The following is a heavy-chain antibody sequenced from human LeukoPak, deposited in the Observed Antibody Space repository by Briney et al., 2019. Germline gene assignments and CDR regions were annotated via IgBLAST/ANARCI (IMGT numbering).Heavy chain of an antibody. J-gene: IGHJ4*02. CDR3: AKGGRGDGYNFGFDY. D-gene: IGHD5-24*01. CDR1: GFTFSSYA. Sequence: GSLRLSCAASGFTFSSYAMSWVRQAPGKGLEWVSAISGSGGSTYYADSVKGRFTISRDNSKNTLYLQMNSLRAEDTAVYYCAKGGRGDGYNFGFDYWGQGTLVTVSS. CDR2: ISGSGGST. V-gene: IGHV3-23*01.